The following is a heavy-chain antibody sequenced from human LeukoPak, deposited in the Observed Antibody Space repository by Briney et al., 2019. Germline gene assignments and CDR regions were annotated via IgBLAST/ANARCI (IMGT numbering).Heavy chain of an antibody. Sequence: SETLSLTCTVSGGSISSYYWSWIRQPPGKGLEWIGYIYYSGSTNYNPSLKSRVTISVDTSKNQFSLKLSSVTAADTAVYYCASNLEDYYYYYGMDVWGQGTTVTVSS. J-gene: IGHJ6*02. CDR1: GGSISSYY. V-gene: IGHV4-59*12. CDR2: IYYSGST. CDR3: ASNLEDYYYYYGMDV.